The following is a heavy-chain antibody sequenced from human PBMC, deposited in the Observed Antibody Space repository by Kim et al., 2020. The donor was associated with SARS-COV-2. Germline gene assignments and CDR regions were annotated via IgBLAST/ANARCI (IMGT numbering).Heavy chain of an antibody. CDR1: GFTFSSYW. V-gene: IGHV3-74*01. J-gene: IGHJ4*02. CDR3: ARNGTRALPNY. Sequence: GGSLRLSCAASGFTFSSYWMHWVRQAPGKGLMWVSRINSDGSSTTYADSVKGRFTISRDNAKNTLYLQMNSLRAEDTAVYYCARNGTRALPNYWGQGTLVTVSS. CDR2: INSDGSST. D-gene: IGHD2-8*01.